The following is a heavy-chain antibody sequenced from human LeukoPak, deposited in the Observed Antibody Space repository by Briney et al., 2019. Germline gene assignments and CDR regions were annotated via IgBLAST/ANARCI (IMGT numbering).Heavy chain of an antibody. CDR1: GYTFTSYY. V-gene: IGHV1-46*01. D-gene: IGHD1-26*01. Sequence: ASVRVSCKASGYTFTSYYMHWVRQAPGQGLEWMGIINPSGGSTSYAQKFQGRVTMTRDMSTSTVYMELSSLRSEDTAVYYCARAVGATGFDYWGQGTLVTVSS. CDR2: INPSGGST. J-gene: IGHJ4*02. CDR3: ARAVGATGFDY.